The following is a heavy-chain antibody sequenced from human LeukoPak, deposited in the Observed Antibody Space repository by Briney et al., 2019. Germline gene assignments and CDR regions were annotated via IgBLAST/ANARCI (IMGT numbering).Heavy chain of an antibody. D-gene: IGHD2-2*01. Sequence: GGSLRLSCAASGFTFSSYWMSWVRQAPGKGLEWVANIKQDGSEKYYVDSVEGRFTISRDNAKNSLYLQMNSLRVEDTAVYYCATVGVPATKYYYMDVWGKGTTVTVSS. CDR2: IKQDGSEK. CDR1: GFTFSSYW. CDR3: ATVGVPATKYYYMDV. J-gene: IGHJ6*03. V-gene: IGHV3-7*01.